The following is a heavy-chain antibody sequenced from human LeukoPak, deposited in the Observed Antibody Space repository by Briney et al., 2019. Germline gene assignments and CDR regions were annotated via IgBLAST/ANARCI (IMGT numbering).Heavy chain of an antibody. CDR3: ASPGAIAVAGTGYSDY. Sequence: ASVKVSCKASGGTFSSYAISWVRQAPGQGLEWMGGIIPIFGTANYAQKFQGRVTITTDESTSTAYMELSSLRSEDTAVYYCASPGAIAVAGTGYSDYWGQGTLVTVSS. CDR2: IIPIFGTA. CDR1: GGTFSSYA. D-gene: IGHD6-19*01. V-gene: IGHV1-69*05. J-gene: IGHJ4*02.